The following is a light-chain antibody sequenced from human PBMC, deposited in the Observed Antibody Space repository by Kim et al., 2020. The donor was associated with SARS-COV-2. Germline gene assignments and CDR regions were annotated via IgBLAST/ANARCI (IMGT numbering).Light chain of an antibody. CDR3: MQALQTPLYT. J-gene: IGKJ2*01. Sequence: PASISCRSSQSILHRNGYNYLDWYRQKPGQSPQLLIYLGANRASGVPDRFSGSGSGTDFTLKISRVEAEDVGVYYCMQALQTPLYTFGQGTKLEI. V-gene: IGKV2-28*01. CDR2: LGA. CDR1: QSILHRNGYNY.